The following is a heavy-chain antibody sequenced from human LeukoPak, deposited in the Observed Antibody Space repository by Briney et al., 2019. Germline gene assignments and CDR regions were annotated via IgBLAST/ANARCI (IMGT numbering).Heavy chain of an antibody. CDR1: GFTFSSYG. D-gene: IGHD5-18*01. CDR2: ISYDGSNK. Sequence: GGSLRLSCAASGFTFSSYGMHWVRQAPGKGLEWVAVISYDGSNKYYADSVKGRFTISRDNSKNTLYQQMNSLRAEDTAVYYCAKSESFEGMVIDYWGQGTLVTVSS. J-gene: IGHJ4*02. V-gene: IGHV3-30*18. CDR3: AKSESFEGMVIDY.